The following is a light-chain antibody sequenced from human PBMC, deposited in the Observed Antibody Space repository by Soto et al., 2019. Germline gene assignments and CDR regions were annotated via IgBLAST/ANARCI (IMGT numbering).Light chain of an antibody. J-gene: IGKJ2*01. CDR3: QQSYSTPYT. CDR1: QRITDY. CDR2: AAS. V-gene: IGKV1-39*01. Sequence: DIQMTQSPSSLSASVGDRVTITCRTSQRITDYLNWYQQRPGHAPKLLIYAASSLQSDFPSRFSGSGSGTDFTLTIIDLQPEDFANYYWQQSYSTPYTFGRGTKLEIK.